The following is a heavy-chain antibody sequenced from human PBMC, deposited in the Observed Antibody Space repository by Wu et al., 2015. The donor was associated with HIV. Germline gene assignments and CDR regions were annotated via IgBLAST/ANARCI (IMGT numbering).Heavy chain of an antibody. V-gene: IGHV1-69*13. Sequence: QVQLVQSGAEVKKPGSSVKVSCKASGGTFSSYAISWVRQAPGQGLEWMGRIIPIFGTANYAQKFQGRVTITADESTSTAYMELSSLRSEDTAVYYCARDTGGQIAVAGHFDYWGQGTLVTVSS. CDR1: GGTFSSYA. CDR3: ARDTGGQIAVAGHFDY. D-gene: IGHD6-19*01. CDR2: IIPIFGTA. J-gene: IGHJ4*02.